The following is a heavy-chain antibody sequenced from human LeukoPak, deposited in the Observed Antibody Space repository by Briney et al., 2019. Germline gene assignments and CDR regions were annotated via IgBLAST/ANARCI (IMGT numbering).Heavy chain of an antibody. J-gene: IGHJ5*02. Sequence: ASVKVSCKASGYTFTSYYMHWVRQAPGQGLEWMGIINPSGGSTSYAQKFQGRVTMTRDMSTSTVYTELSSLRSEGTGVYYCARDEHPDHSSSWYWFDPWGQGTLVTVSS. D-gene: IGHD6-13*01. CDR2: INPSGGST. V-gene: IGHV1-46*01. CDR3: ARDEHPDHSSSWYWFDP. CDR1: GYTFTSYY.